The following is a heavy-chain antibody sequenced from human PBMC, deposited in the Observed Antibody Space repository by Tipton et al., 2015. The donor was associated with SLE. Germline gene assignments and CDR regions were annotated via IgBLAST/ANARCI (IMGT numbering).Heavy chain of an antibody. CDR1: GGSISSGGYY. CDR2: IYYSGST. D-gene: IGHD2-15*01. J-gene: IGHJ4*02. V-gene: IGHV4-31*03. Sequence: TLSLTCTVSGGSISSGGYYWSWIRQHPGKGLEWIGYIYYSGSTYYNPSLKSRVTISVDTSKNQFSLKLSSVTAADTAVYYCARGLEVVVAATPEMPFDYWGQGTLVTVSS. CDR3: ARGLEVVVAATPEMPFDY.